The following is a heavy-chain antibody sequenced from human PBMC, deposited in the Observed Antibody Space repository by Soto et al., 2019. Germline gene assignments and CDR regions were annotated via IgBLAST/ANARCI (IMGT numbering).Heavy chain of an antibody. CDR2: ISYDGSNK. Sequence: SLRLSCAASGFTFSSYAMHWVRQAPGKGLEWVAVISYDGSNKYYADSVKGRFTISRDNSKNTLYLQMNSLRAEDTAVYYCARDSTHYDILTGYYVWGQGTLVTVSS. J-gene: IGHJ4*02. CDR1: GFTFSSYA. CDR3: ARDSTHYDILTGYYV. D-gene: IGHD3-9*01. V-gene: IGHV3-30-3*01.